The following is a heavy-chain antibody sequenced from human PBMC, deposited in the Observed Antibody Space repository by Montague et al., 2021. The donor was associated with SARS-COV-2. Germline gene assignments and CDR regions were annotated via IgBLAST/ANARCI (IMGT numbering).Heavy chain of an antibody. V-gene: IGHV4-4*07. D-gene: IGHD5-12*01. J-gene: IGHJ4*02. CDR1: GSISGDY. Sequence: SETLSLTCTVSGSISGDYWTWIRQSAGKGLEWIRRISSSGGVDYXTSLKSRVTMSLDTSKIQLSLKLSSVTAADTAVYYCARQYIGYNRRFDYWGQGALVTVSP. CDR3: ARQYIGYNRRFDY. CDR2: ISSSGGV.